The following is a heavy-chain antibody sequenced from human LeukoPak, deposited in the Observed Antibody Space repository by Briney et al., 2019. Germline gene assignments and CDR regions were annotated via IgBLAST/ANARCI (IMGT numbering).Heavy chain of an antibody. V-gene: IGHV3-7*01. CDR2: IKQDGSEK. D-gene: IGHD5-24*01. CDR1: GFTFSSYW. J-gene: IGHJ4*02. CDR3: ARSGWWMATNFDY. Sequence: GGSLRLSCAASGFTFSSYWMSWVRQAPGKGLEWVANIKQDGSEKYYVDSVKGQFTISRDNAKNSLYLQMNSLRAEDTAVYYCARSGWWMATNFDYWGQGTLVTVSS.